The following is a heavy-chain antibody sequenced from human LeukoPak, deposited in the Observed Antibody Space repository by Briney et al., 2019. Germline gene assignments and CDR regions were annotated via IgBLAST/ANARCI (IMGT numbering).Heavy chain of an antibody. Sequence: SETLSLTCAVYGGSFSGYYWSWIRQPPGKGLEWIGYIYYSGSTNYNPSLKSRVTISVDTSKNQFSLKLSSVTAADTAVYYCARDYSNYKGGFDYWGQGTLVTVSS. CDR3: ARDYSNYKGGFDY. CDR2: IYYSGST. V-gene: IGHV4-59*01. D-gene: IGHD4-11*01. J-gene: IGHJ4*02. CDR1: GGSFSGYY.